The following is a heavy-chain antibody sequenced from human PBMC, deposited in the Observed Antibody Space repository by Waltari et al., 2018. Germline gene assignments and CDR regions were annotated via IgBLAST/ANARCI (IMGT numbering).Heavy chain of an antibody. CDR2: IIPILGIA. CDR3: ARVPRDNYYYYYMDV. V-gene: IGHV1-69*04. J-gene: IGHJ6*03. D-gene: IGHD2-15*01. Sequence: QVQLVQSGAEVKKPGSSVKVSCEASGGTFSSYAISWVRQAPGQGLEWMGGIIPILGIANYAQKFQGRVTITADESTSTAYMELSSLRSEDTAVYYCARVPRDNYYYYYMDVWGKGTTVTVSS. CDR1: GGTFSSYA.